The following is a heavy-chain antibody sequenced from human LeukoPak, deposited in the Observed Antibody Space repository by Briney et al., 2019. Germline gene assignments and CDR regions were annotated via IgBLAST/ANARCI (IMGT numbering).Heavy chain of an antibody. V-gene: IGHV3-33*01. D-gene: IGHD2/OR15-2a*01. CDR1: GFTFSNYG. J-gene: IGHJ4*02. CDR2: IFYDGSNK. Sequence: GRSLRLSCAASGFTFSNYGMHWVRQAPGKGLEWLAAIFYDGSNKYYADTVKGRFTISRDNSKNTLYLQVNSLTAEDTAVYYCVRDQALYFSYGDYWGQGTLVTVSS. CDR3: VRDQALYFSYGDY.